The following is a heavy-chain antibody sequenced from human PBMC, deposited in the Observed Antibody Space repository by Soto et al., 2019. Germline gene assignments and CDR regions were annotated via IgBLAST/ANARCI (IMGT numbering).Heavy chain of an antibody. D-gene: IGHD3-22*01. CDR3: ARKTGYYDSSGYFDY. J-gene: IGHJ4*02. CDR2: IIPIFGTA. CDR1: GGTFSSYA. V-gene: IGHV1-69*06. Sequence: SVKVSCKASGGTFSSYAISWVRQAPGQGLEWMGGIIPIFGTANYAQKFQDRVTITADKSTSTAYMELSSLRSEDTAVYHCARKTGYYDSSGYFDYWGQGTLVTVSS.